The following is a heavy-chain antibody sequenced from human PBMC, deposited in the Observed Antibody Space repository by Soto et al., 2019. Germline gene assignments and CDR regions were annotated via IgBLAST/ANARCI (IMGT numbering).Heavy chain of an antibody. D-gene: IGHD1-20*01. J-gene: IGHJ6*02. CDR3: ASETGTHNWNDGLMDG. Sequence: EVQLVESGGGLVKPGGSLRLSCAASGFSFSSFTMNWVRQAPGKGLEWVSSIDTSSTYMFYADSVTGRFTISRDNAKKSVYLKMNSLRAEDTAVYYCASETGTHNWNDGLMDGWGQGTTVTVSS. V-gene: IGHV3-21*01. CDR1: GFSFSSFT. CDR2: IDTSSTYM.